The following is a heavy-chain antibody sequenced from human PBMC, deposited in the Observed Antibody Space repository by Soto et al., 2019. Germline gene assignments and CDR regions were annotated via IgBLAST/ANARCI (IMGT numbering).Heavy chain of an antibody. Sequence: QVQLVESGGGVVQPGTSLRLSCEASGFAFNKFGMHWVRQAPGKGLEWVAFISYDGSYQYYADSVQGRLTITRDNSMNTLNMQLYSLRREDTAVYYCAKGGEVGGVLGDHWGQGTLVTVSS. J-gene: IGHJ4*02. CDR2: ISYDGSYQ. CDR3: AKGGEVGGVLGDH. CDR1: GFAFNKFG. D-gene: IGHD1-26*01. V-gene: IGHV3-30*18.